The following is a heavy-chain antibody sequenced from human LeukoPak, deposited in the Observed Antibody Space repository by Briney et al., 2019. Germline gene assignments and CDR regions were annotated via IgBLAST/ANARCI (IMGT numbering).Heavy chain of an antibody. CDR2: IYYSGST. CDR1: GGSISSSSYY. CDR3: ATSYCGGDCRRNWFDP. D-gene: IGHD2-21*02. J-gene: IGHJ5*02. V-gene: IGHV4-39*01. Sequence: SETLSLTCTVSGGSISSSSYYWGWIRQPPGKGLEWIGTIYYSGSTYYNPSLKSRVTISVDTSKNQFSLKLSSVTATDTAVYYCATSYCGGDCRRNWFDPWGQGTLVTVPS.